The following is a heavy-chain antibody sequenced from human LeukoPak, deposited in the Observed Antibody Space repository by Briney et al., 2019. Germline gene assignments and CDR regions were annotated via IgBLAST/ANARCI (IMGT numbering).Heavy chain of an antibody. V-gene: IGHV1-8*01. CDR2: MNPNSGNT. CDR3: ARGRGYYDSSGYYYWFDP. Sequence: GASVKVSCKASGYTFTSYDINWVRQATGQGLEWMGWMNPNSGNTGYAQKFQGRVTMTRNTSIRTAYMELSSLRSEDTAVYYCARGRGYYDSSGYYYWFDPWGQGALVTVSS. D-gene: IGHD3-22*01. J-gene: IGHJ5*02. CDR1: GYTFTSYD.